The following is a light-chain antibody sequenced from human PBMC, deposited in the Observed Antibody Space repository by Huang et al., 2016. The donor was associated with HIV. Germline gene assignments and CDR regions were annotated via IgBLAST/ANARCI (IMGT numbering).Light chain of an antibody. CDR2: KTS. J-gene: IGKJ2*01. V-gene: IGKV1-5*03. CDR3: QQYNSHPYT. Sequence: DIQMTQSPSTLSASVGDRVTITCRASPNILNWLAWYQQKPGRAPSLVIYKTSTFQNGVPSRFSGSGSGTEFTLTISSLQPDDFATYYCQQYNSHPYTFGQGTKLDIK. CDR1: PNILNW.